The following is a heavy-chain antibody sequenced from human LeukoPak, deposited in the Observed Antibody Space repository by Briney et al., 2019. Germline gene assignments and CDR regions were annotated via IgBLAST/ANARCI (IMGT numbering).Heavy chain of an antibody. CDR1: GFTFSSYA. V-gene: IGHV3-30*18. D-gene: IGHD6-19*01. J-gene: IGHJ4*02. CDR3: AKQRERRRGSAWANIDY. CDR2: ISYDGSIQ. Sequence: GGSLRLSCVGSGFTFSSYAMHWVRQAPGKGLEWVAVISYDGSIQYYTDSLKGRFTISRDNSKNTLYIQMNSLIAEDTAVYYCAKQRERRRGSAWANIDYWGQGTLVPVSS.